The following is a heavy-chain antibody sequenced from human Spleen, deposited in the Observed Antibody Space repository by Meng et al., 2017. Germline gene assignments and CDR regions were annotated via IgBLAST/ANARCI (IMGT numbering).Heavy chain of an antibody. D-gene: IGHD2-2*01. V-gene: IGHV1-69*13. Sequence: SAKVSCKALGVILSNYVIGWVRQAPGQGLEWMGGTNAVFGTTNYAQKFHDRVTITSDESTSTVYMELTRLTSEDTAVYFCARKAGNCISTTCYSLDYWGQGTLVTVSS. CDR1: GVILSNYV. J-gene: IGHJ4*02. CDR3: ARKAGNCISTTCYSLDY. CDR2: TNAVFGTT.